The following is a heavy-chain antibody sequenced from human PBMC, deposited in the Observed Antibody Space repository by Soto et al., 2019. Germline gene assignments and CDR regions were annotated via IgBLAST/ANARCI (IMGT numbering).Heavy chain of an antibody. CDR2: ISAYNGNT. V-gene: IGHV1-18*01. Sequence: AAVKVSCKASGYTFTSYGISWVRQAPGQGLEWMGWISAYNGNTNYAQKLQGRVTMTTDTSTSTAYMELRSLRSDDTAVYYCATPPGEDTAMVPSIAHLDIWGQGTMVTVSS. J-gene: IGHJ3*02. CDR1: GYTFTSYG. CDR3: ATPPGEDTAMVPSIAHLDI. D-gene: IGHD5-18*01.